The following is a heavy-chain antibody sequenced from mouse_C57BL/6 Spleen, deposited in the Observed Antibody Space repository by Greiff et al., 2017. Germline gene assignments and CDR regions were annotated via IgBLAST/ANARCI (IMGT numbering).Heavy chain of an antibody. V-gene: IGHV14-4*01. J-gene: IGHJ2*01. D-gene: IGHD1-1*01. CDR2: IDPENGDT. Sequence: EVQLQQSGAELVRPGASVKLSCTASGFNIKDDYMHWVKQRPEQGLEWIGWIDPENGDTEYASKFQGKATITADTSSNTAYLQLSSLTSEDTAVYYCTTFYGNPPFDYWGQGTTLTVSS. CDR1: GFNIKDDY. CDR3: TTFYGNPPFDY.